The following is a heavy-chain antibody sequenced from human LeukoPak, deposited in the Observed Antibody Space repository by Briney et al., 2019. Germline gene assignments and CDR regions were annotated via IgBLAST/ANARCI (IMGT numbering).Heavy chain of an antibody. V-gene: IGHV1-2*02. Sequence: GASVKVSCKASGYTFTGYYIHWVRQAPGQGLEWMGWINPNSGGTNYAEKFQGRVTMTRDTSISTAYMELSRLRSDDTAVYYCARGPVVVAGTNWFDPWGQGTLVIVSS. CDR3: ARGPVVVAGTNWFDP. J-gene: IGHJ5*02. CDR2: INPNSGGT. CDR1: GYTFTGYY. D-gene: IGHD2-15*01.